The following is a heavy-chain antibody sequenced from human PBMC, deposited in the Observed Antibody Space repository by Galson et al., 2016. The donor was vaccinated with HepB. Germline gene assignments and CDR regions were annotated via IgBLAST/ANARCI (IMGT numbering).Heavy chain of an antibody. CDR1: GGSISSGGYY. D-gene: IGHD3-10*01. CDR2: ISYSGST. CDR3: AEYMIRGQYHGA. V-gene: IGHV4-31*03. Sequence: TLSLTCTVSGGSISSGGYYWSWIRQHPGKGLEWIGYISYSGSTYYNPSLKSRVTISVDTSKNQFSLKLSSVTAADTAVYYCAEYMIRGQYHGAWGQGTLVTVSS. J-gene: IGHJ4*02.